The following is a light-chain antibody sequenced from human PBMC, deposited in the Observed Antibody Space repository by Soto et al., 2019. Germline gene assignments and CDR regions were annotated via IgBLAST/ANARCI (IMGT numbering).Light chain of an antibody. Sequence: EIVLTQSPGTLSLSPGERATLSCRASQSVSSSYLAWYQQKPGQAPRLLIYGASSRATGIPDRFSGSGSGKVFTLTIIRLEPEDFAVYYCQQYGSSPRVTFGQGTKLEIK. J-gene: IGKJ2*01. V-gene: IGKV3-20*01. CDR2: GAS. CDR1: QSVSSSY. CDR3: QQYGSSPRVT.